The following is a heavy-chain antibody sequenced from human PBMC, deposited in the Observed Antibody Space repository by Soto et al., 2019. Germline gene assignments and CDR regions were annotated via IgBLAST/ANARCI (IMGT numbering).Heavy chain of an antibody. CDR2: IYVTGAA. Sequence: SETLSLTCSVSGDTLNSGNYYWSWLRQVPGKGLEWIGHIYVTGAADYNPSLRDRITISQDTSERQFSLNLRLVTAADTAVYYCARLRIATNNYKWFDPWGQGTLVTVSS. D-gene: IGHD2-21*01. V-gene: IGHV4-31*03. CDR1: GDTLNSGNYY. J-gene: IGHJ5*02. CDR3: ARLRIATNNYKWFDP.